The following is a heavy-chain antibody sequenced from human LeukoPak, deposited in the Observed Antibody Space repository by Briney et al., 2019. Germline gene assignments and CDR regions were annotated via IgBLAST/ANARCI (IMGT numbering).Heavy chain of an antibody. J-gene: IGHJ4*02. CDR1: GGSIGSGDYY. V-gene: IGHV4-30-4*01. CDR2: IYYSGST. D-gene: IGHD3-10*01. CDR3: ARDYATMVRGVIMAFDY. Sequence: PSQTLSLTCTVSGGSIGSGDYYWSWIRQPPGKGLEWIGYIYYSGSTYYNPSLKSRVTISVDTSKNQFSLKLSSVTAADTAVYYCARDYATMVRGVIMAFDYWGQGTLVTVSS.